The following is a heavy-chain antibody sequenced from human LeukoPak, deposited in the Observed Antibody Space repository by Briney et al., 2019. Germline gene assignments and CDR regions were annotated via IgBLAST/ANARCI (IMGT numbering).Heavy chain of an antibody. CDR1: GGTFSSYA. V-gene: IGHV1-69*01. Sequence: GSSVKVSCKASGGTFSSYAISWVRQAPGQGLEWMGGIIPIFGTANYAQKFQGRVTFTADESTSTAYMELSSLRSEDTAVYYCARAEKLETAYYYGMDVWGQGTTVTVSS. CDR3: ARAEKLETAYYYGMDV. CDR2: IIPIFGTA. J-gene: IGHJ6*02. D-gene: IGHD1-1*01.